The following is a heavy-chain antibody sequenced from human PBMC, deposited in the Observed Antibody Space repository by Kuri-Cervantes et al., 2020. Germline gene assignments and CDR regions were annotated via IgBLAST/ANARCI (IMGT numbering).Heavy chain of an antibody. V-gene: IGHV4-30-4*01. CDR1: GGSISSGDYY. J-gene: IGHJ1*01. D-gene: IGHD3-10*01. CDR3: ARAGGYYGSGSYLCFQH. CDR2: IYYSGST. Sequence: SETLSLTCTVSGGSISSGDYYWSWIRQPPGKGLEWIGYIYYSGSTYYNPSLKSRVTISVDTSKNQFSLKLSSVTAADTAVYYCARAGGYYGSGSYLCFQHWGQGTLVTVSS.